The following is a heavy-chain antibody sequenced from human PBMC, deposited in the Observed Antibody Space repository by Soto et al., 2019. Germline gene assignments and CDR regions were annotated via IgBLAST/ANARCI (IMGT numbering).Heavy chain of an antibody. CDR2: IKRKSDGGTT. CDR3: ARGVVAATPSLG. D-gene: IGHD2-15*01. Sequence: GSLRLSCSASEFTFTNAWMSWVRQAPGKGLEWVGRIKRKSDGGTTDYAAPVKGRFTISRDDSKNTVYLQMNSLKAEYTAVYYCARGVVAATPSLGWGQGTLVTVSS. CDR1: EFTFTNAW. V-gene: IGHV3-15*01. J-gene: IGHJ4*02.